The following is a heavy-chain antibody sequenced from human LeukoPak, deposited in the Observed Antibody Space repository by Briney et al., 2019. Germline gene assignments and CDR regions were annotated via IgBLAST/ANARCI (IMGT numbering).Heavy chain of an antibody. V-gene: IGHV4-31*03. CDR1: GGSISSGGYY. D-gene: IGHD3-22*01. Sequence: SQTLSLTCTVSGGSISSGGYYWSWIRQHPGKGLEWIGYIYYSGSTYYNPSLKSRVTISVDKSKNQFSLKLSSVTAADTAVYYCARTMIVRAKPFDYWGQGTLVTVSS. J-gene: IGHJ4*02. CDR2: IYYSGST. CDR3: ARTMIVRAKPFDY.